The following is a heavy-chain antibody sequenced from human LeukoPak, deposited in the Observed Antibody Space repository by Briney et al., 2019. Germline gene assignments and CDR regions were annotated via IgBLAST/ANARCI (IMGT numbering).Heavy chain of an antibody. J-gene: IGHJ4*02. CDR2: ISSGSSYI. D-gene: IGHD3-10*01. CDR3: ARAYYGSGSYYVDY. Sequence: GGSLRLSCAASGFTLSRYSMDWVRQAPGKGLEWVSSISSGSSYIYYADSVKGRFTISRDNAKNSLYLQMNSLRAEDTAVYYCARAYYGSGSYYVDYWGQGTLVTVSS. V-gene: IGHV3-21*01. CDR1: GFTLSRYS.